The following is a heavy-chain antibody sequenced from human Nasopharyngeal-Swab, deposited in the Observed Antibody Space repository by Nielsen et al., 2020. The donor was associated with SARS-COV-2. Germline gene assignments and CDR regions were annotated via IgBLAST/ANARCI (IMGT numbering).Heavy chain of an antibody. J-gene: IGHJ4*02. CDR3: AKAGINSDGSGYLYSIPPELVN. V-gene: IGHV3-23*01. D-gene: IGHD3-22*01. CDR2: ISGGGGST. Sequence: GGSLRLSCAASGFTFSNYAMTWVRQAPGKGLEWVSGISGGGGSTYYADSVKGRFTISRDNSKNRLYLQMNSLTDEDTAVYYCAKAGINSDGSGYLYSIPPELVNWEQGTLVAVSS. CDR1: GFTFSNYA.